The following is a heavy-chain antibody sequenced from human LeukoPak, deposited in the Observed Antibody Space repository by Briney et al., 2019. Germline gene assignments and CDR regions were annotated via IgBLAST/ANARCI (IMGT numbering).Heavy chain of an antibody. D-gene: IGHD4-11*01. Sequence: ASVKVSRKASGYTFTSFDFNWVRQATGQGLEWMEWMKSNNGHTGYAQKFQGRVTMTEDTSTDTAYMELSSLRSEDTAVYYCATDNYGYYYGMDVWGQGTTVTVSS. CDR1: GYTFTSFD. CDR3: ATDNYGYYYGMDV. CDR2: MKSNNGHT. V-gene: IGHV1-8*01. J-gene: IGHJ6*02.